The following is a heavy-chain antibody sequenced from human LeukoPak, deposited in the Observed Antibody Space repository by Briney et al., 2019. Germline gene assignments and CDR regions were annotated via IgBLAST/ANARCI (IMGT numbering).Heavy chain of an antibody. V-gene: IGHV4-38-2*02. Sequence: NSSETLSLTCTVSGYSVSSDYYWGWIRQPPGKGLEWIGSIYHSGSTYYNPSLKSRVTISIDTSKNQFSLKLSSVTAADTAVYYCARGRSGTFDYWGQGTLVTVSS. CDR3: ARGRSGTFDY. CDR1: GYSVSSDYY. J-gene: IGHJ4*02. D-gene: IGHD1-1*01. CDR2: IYHSGST.